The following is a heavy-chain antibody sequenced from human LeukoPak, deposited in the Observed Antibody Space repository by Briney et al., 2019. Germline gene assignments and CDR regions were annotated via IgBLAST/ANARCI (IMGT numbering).Heavy chain of an antibody. Sequence: GGSLRLSCAASGFTFSSYAMSWVRQAPGKGLEWVSAISGSGGSTYYADSVKGRFTISRDNSKNTLYLQMNSLRAEDTAVYYCAKAHYDFLSGYYAPDYWGQGTLVTVSS. D-gene: IGHD3-3*01. V-gene: IGHV3-23*01. CDR3: AKAHYDFLSGYYAPDY. J-gene: IGHJ4*02. CDR2: ISGSGGST. CDR1: GFTFSSYA.